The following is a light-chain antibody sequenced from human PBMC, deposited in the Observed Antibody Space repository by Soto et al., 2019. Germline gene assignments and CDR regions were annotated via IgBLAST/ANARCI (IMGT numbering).Light chain of an antibody. V-gene: IGKV1-39*01. CDR2: GAS. CDR1: QSIGKH. Sequence: DIQMTQAPSFLSASVGDRFTISCLASQSIGKHLNWYQQKPGKAPKFLIYGASTLQSGVPSRFTGSGSGTDFTLTVNSLQPEDFATYYCQQSYSSPTTFGQGTRLEI. J-gene: IGKJ5*01. CDR3: QQSYSSPTT.